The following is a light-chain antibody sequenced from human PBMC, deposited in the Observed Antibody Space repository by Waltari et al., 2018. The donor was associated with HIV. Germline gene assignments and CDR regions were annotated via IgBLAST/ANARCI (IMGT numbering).Light chain of an antibody. Sequence: QSALTQPPSASGSPGQSVAISCTGSSNDIGTYNFVSSYQHHPGKAPKLLIYDVTRRPPGIPDRFFGTKSGYTASLTVSDLQVEDEADYYCVSYTEKDTFLLFGGGTKLAV. CDR1: SNDIGTYNF. J-gene: IGLJ2*01. CDR3: VSYTEKDTFLL. CDR2: DVT. V-gene: IGLV2-8*01.